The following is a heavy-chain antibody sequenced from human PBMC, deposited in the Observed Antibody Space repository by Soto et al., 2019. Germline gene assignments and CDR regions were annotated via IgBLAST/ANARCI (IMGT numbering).Heavy chain of an antibody. D-gene: IGHD6-13*01. CDR2: IVPIFDIA. CDR3: ARGAFGGQQQLLLDGFDI. Sequence: QVQLVQSGAEVKKPGSSVKVSCKASGGTFNSYTISWVRQAPGQGLEWMGRIVPIFDIAKYAQKFQGRVTITADKSTSTAYMELSSLRSEDTAVYYCARGAFGGQQQLLLDGFDIWGQGTMVTVSS. J-gene: IGHJ3*02. V-gene: IGHV1-69*02. CDR1: GGTFNSYT.